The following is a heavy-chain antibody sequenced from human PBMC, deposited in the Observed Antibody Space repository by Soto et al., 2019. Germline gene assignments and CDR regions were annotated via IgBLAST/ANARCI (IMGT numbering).Heavy chain of an antibody. J-gene: IGHJ6*02. CDR1: GYSFTSYW. CDR3: ARQRGSSSSNYYYYYGMDV. D-gene: IGHD6-6*01. V-gene: IGHV5-51*01. CDR2: IYPGDSDT. Sequence: PGESLKISCQGSGYSFTSYWIGWVRQMPGKGLEWMGIIYPGDSDTRYSPSFQGQVTISADKSISTAYLQWSSLKASDTAMYYCARQRGSSSSNYYYYYGMDVWGQGTTVTVSS.